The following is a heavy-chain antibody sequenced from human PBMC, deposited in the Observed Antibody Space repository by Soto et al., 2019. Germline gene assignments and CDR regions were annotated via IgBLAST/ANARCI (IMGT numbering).Heavy chain of an antibody. Sequence: GGSLRLSCAASGFTFRNYPMSWVRRSPGKGLEWVSALSPDGGAAFYADSVKGRFTISRDNSKNTLYLQMNSLRAEDTAVFYCARPSLITLPGPFDYWGQGTLVTVSS. V-gene: IGHV3-23*01. D-gene: IGHD3-10*01. CDR3: ARPSLITLPGPFDY. CDR1: GFTFRNYP. CDR2: LSPDGGAA. J-gene: IGHJ4*02.